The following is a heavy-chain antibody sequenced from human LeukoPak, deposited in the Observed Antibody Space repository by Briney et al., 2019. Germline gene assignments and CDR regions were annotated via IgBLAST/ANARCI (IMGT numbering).Heavy chain of an antibody. Sequence: SETLSLTCAVYGGSFSGYYWSWLRQPPGKGLEWIGEINHSGSTNYNPSLKSRVTILVDTSKNQFSLKLSSVTAADTAVYYCARKCSSTSCYNYWGQGTLVTVSS. CDR1: GGSFSGYY. D-gene: IGHD2-2*01. CDR2: INHSGST. V-gene: IGHV4-34*01. CDR3: ARKCSSTSCYNY. J-gene: IGHJ4*02.